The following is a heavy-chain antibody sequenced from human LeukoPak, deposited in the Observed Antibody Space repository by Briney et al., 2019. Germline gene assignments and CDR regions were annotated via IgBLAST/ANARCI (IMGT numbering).Heavy chain of an antibody. V-gene: IGHV3-33*01. CDR3: ARDLGLESFDY. J-gene: IGHJ4*02. CDR1: GFTFSSYG. D-gene: IGHD3/OR15-3a*01. Sequence: GGSLRLSCAASGFTFSSYGVHWVRQAPGKGLEWVAVIWYDGSKKFYADSVKGRFTISRDNSMNTLYLEMNGLRAEDTAVYYCARDLGLESFDYWGQGALVTVSS. CDR2: IWYDGSKK.